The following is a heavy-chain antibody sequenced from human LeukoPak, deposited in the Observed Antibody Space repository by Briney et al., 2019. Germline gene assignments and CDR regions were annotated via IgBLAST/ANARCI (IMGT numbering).Heavy chain of an antibody. CDR2: IIPILGIA. Sequence: SVKVSCKASGYTFTGYYMHWVRQAPGQGLEWMGRIIPILGIANYAQKFQGRVTITADKSTSTAYMELSSLRSEDTAVYYCARNPNYYDSSGFSFFDYWGQGTLVTVSS. D-gene: IGHD3-22*01. J-gene: IGHJ4*02. CDR3: ARNPNYYDSSGFSFFDY. CDR1: GYTFTGYY. V-gene: IGHV1-69*02.